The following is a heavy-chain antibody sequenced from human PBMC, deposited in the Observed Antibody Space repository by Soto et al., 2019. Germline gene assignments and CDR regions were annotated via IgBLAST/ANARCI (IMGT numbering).Heavy chain of an antibody. CDR1: GFTFTSHA. CDR3: AQAQGHCSGDSCYSSLDY. Sequence: EVQLLESGGGLVQPGGSLRLSCAASGFTFTSHAMTWVRQAPGKGLEWVSTISGRGSSTFYADSVKGRFTISRDHSNNTLYVQMSSLRVEDTAVYYCAQAQGHCSGDSCYSSLDYWGQGTLVTVSS. D-gene: IGHD2-15*01. J-gene: IGHJ4*02. V-gene: IGHV3-23*01. CDR2: ISGRGSST.